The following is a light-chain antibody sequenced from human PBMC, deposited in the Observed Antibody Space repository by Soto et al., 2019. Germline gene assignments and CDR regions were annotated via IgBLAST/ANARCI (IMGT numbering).Light chain of an antibody. V-gene: IGKV3-11*01. Sequence: IVLKQCHVNLSLSPGERATLSRRTTRSVNNFVAWYKQKPGQAPSLRISDESNRATGIPDRFTGSLAWKDFTLNINGLEPEELSVYVGHQRAGWTPTFGGGTKVYIK. CDR2: DES. CDR1: RSVNNF. CDR3: HQRAGWTPT. J-gene: IGKJ4*01.